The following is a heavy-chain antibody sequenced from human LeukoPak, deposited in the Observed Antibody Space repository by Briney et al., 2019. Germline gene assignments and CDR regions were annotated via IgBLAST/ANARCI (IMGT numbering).Heavy chain of an antibody. CDR2: IKQDGSEK. CDR3: AREGSSADFDY. D-gene: IGHD6-13*01. Sequence: PPGGSLRLSCAASGFTFSSYAMSWVRQAPGKGLEWVANIKQDGSEKYYVDSVKGRFTISRDNAKNSLYLQMNSLRAEDTAVYYCAREGSSADFDYWGQGTLVTVSS. V-gene: IGHV3-7*01. CDR1: GFTFSSYA. J-gene: IGHJ4*02.